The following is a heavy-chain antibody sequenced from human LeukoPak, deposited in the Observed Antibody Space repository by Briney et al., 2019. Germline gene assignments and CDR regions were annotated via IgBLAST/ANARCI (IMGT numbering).Heavy chain of an antibody. CDR3: ARSLLRFYSWFDP. J-gene: IGHJ5*02. CDR1: GYTFTGYY. Sequence: ASVRVSCKASGYTFTGYYMHWVRQAPGQGLEWMGWINPNSGGTNYAQKFQGRVTMTRDTSISTAYMELSRLRSDDTAVYYCARSLLRFYSWFDPWGQGTLVTVSS. CDR2: INPNSGGT. V-gene: IGHV1-2*02. D-gene: IGHD3-3*01.